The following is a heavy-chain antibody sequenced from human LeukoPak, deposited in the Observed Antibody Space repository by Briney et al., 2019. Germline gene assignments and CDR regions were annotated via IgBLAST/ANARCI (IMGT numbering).Heavy chain of an antibody. Sequence: SETLSLTCTVSGGSSSNYYWSWIRQPPGKGLEWIGYIYYSGSTNYNPSLKSRVTIPVDTSKNQFSLKLTSVTAADTAVYYCARTSLADYWGQGTLVTVSS. CDR1: GGSSSNYY. CDR3: ARTSLADY. CDR2: IYYSGST. J-gene: IGHJ4*02. V-gene: IGHV4-59*01.